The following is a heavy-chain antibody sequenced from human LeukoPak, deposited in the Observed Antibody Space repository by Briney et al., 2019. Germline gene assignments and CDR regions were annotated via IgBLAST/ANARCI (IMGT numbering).Heavy chain of an antibody. D-gene: IGHD2/OR15-2a*01. CDR1: GYTFTSHA. Sequence: GASVEVSCKASGYTFTSHALHWVRQAPGEGLEWMAWINGATGNTEYSQKFQARVTITRDTSASTAYMELSSLRSEDTAVYYCARSIIIVPNTSYYYYYMDVWGQGTTVTVSS. CDR3: ARSIIIVPNTSYYYYYMDV. CDR2: INGATGNT. V-gene: IGHV1-3*01. J-gene: IGHJ6*02.